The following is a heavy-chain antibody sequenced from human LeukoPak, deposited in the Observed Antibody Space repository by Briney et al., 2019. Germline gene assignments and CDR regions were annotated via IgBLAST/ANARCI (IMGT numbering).Heavy chain of an antibody. D-gene: IGHD5-12*01. CDR3: AKDREPNSGYDSAFDY. Sequence: PGGSLRLSCAASGFTFSSYAMSWVRQAPGKGLEWVSDISGSGGSTYYADSVKGRFTISRDNSKNTLYLQMNSLRAEDTAVYYCAKDREPNSGYDSAFDYWGQGTLVTVSS. J-gene: IGHJ4*02. V-gene: IGHV3-23*01. CDR1: GFTFSSYA. CDR2: ISGSGGST.